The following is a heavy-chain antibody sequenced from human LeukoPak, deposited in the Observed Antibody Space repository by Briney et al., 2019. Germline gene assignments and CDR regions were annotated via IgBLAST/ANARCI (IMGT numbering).Heavy chain of an antibody. J-gene: IGHJ3*01. D-gene: IGHD2-15*01. CDR3: ARDHGLVAEPAFDV. CDR2: ISSDGYFI. V-gene: IGHV3-48*03. Sequence: PGGSLRLSCAASGFTFSTYEMNWVRQAPGKGLEWVSFISSDGYFIYYADSVKGRFTISRDNAKNSLYLQMNSLRAEDTAVYYCARDHGLVAEPAFDVWGQGTMVTVSS. CDR1: GFTFSTYE.